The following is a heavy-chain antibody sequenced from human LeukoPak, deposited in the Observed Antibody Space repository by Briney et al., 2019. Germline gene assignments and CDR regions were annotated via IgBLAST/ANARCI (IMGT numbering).Heavy chain of an antibody. CDR2: ISSSGSTI. Sequence: GGSLRLSCAASGFTFSDYYMSWIRQAPGKGLEWVSYISSSGSTIYYADSVKGRFTISRDNAKNSLYLQMNSLRAEDTAVYYCARVLGPGYCSSTSCYTYYYYYMDVWGKGTTVTVSS. D-gene: IGHD2-2*02. V-gene: IGHV3-11*04. CDR3: ARVLGPGYCSSTSCYTYYYYYMDV. CDR1: GFTFSDYY. J-gene: IGHJ6*03.